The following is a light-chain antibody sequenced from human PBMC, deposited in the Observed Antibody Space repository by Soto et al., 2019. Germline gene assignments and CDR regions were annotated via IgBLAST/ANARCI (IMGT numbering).Light chain of an antibody. J-gene: IGLJ2*01. CDR3: TSYTSSNSLEV. V-gene: IGLV2-14*03. CDR2: DVS. Sequence: QSALTQPASVSGSPGQSITISCTGTSSDIGAYNYVSWYQQHPGKAPKLMIYDVSIRPSGVSSRFSGSKSGNTASLTISGLQAEDEADYYCTSYTSSNSLEVFGGGTKLTVL. CDR1: SSDIGAYNY.